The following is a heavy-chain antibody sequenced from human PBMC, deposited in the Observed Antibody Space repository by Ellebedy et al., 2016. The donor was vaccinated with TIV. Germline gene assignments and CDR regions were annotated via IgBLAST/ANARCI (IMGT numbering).Heavy chain of an antibody. CDR2: INTNTGSP. V-gene: IGHV7-4-1*02. D-gene: IGHD6-13*01. CDR1: GYTFTSYA. Sequence: AASVKVSCKASGYTFTSYAMNWVRQAPGQGLEWMGWINTNTGSPTYAQGFTGRFVFSLDTSVSTAYLQISSLKAEDTAVYYCARGAAAGFFWYFDLWGRGTLVTVSS. CDR3: ARGAAAGFFWYFDL. J-gene: IGHJ2*01.